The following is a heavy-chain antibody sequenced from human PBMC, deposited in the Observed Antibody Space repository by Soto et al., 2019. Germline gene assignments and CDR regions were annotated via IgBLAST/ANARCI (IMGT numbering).Heavy chain of an antibody. J-gene: IGHJ5*02. V-gene: IGHV4-39*01. Sequence: QLQLQESGPGLVKPSETLSLICTVSGGSISSSSYFWGWIRQPPGKGLEWIGGIYYSGSTYYNPSLKSRVTVSVDTSKNQFSLKLSSVTAADTAVYYCARHPSDFWFDPWGQGTLVTVSS. CDR1: GGSISSSSYF. CDR2: IYYSGST. CDR3: ARHPSDFWFDP. D-gene: IGHD2-21*02.